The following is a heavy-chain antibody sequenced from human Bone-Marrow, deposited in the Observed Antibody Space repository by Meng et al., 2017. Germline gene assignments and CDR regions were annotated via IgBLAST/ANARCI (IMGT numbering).Heavy chain of an antibody. CDR2: INHSGST. CDR1: GGSFSGYY. CDR3: ARDLVEQLAPTGADY. J-gene: IGHJ4*02. Sequence: ESLKISCAVYGGSFSGYYWSWIRQPPGKGLEWIGEINHSGSTNYNPSLKSRVTISVDTSKNQFSLKLSSVTAADTAVYYCARDLVEQLAPTGADYWGQGTLVTVSS. V-gene: IGHV4-34*01. D-gene: IGHD6-13*01.